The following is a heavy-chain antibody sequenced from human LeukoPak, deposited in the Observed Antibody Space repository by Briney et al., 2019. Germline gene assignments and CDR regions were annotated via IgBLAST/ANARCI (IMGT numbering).Heavy chain of an antibody. CDR2: INHSGST. Sequence: PSETLSLTCAVYGGSFSGYYWSWIRQPPGKGLEWIGEINHSGSTNYNPSLKSRVTISVDMSKNQFSLKLSSVTAADTAVYYCARGALTYSYVPFDPWGQGTLVTVSS. CDR1: GGSFSGYY. CDR3: ARGALTYSYVPFDP. J-gene: IGHJ5*02. V-gene: IGHV4-34*01. D-gene: IGHD5-18*01.